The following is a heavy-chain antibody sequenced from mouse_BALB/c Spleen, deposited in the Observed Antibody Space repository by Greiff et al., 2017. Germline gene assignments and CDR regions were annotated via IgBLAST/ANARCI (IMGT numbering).Heavy chain of an antibody. CDR3: ARDYDYDGAFAY. CDR2: IWAGGSA. D-gene: IGHD2-4*01. Sequence: VKLMESGPGLVAPSQSLSITCTVSGFSLTSYGVHWVRQPPGKGLEWLGVIWAGGSANYNSALMSRLSISKDNSKSQVFLKMNSLQTDDTAMYYCARDYDYDGAFAYWGQGTLVTVSA. J-gene: IGHJ3*01. CDR1: GFSLTSYG. V-gene: IGHV2-9*02.